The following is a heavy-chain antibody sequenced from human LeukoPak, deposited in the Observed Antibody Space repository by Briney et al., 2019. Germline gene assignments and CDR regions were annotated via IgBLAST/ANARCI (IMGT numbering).Heavy chain of an antibody. V-gene: IGHV5-51*01. CDR1: GYSFTSYW. CDR2: TYPGDSDT. J-gene: IGHJ5*02. D-gene: IGHD2-2*01. CDR3: ARGGSRYCSSTSCPNWFDP. Sequence: GESLKISCKGSGYSFTSYWIGWVRQMPGKGLEWMGITYPGDSDTRYSPSFQGQVTISADKSISTAYLQWSSLKASDTAMYYCARGGSRYCSSTSCPNWFDPWGQGTLVTVSS.